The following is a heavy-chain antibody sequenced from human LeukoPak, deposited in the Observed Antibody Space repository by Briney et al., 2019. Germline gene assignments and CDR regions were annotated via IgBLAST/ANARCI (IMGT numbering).Heavy chain of an antibody. CDR2: ISSSGTTI. V-gene: IGHV3-11*04. J-gene: IGHJ3*02. CDR1: GFTFSDYY. CDR3: VRGHIGVAAHDHAFDI. Sequence: PGGSLRLSCAASGFTFSDYYMTWIRQPPGKGLEWVSYISSSGTTIYYADSVKGRFTISRDNAKNSLYLQMNSLRVEDTAVYYCVRGHIGVAAHDHAFDIWGQGTMVTVSS. D-gene: IGHD6-19*01.